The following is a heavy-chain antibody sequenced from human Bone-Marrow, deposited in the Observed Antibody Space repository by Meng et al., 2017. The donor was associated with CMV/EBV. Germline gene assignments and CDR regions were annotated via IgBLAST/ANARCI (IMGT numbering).Heavy chain of an antibody. CDR1: GFTFSNYG. D-gene: IGHD3-22*01. Sequence: GGSLRLSCAASGFTFSNYGMHWVRQAPGKGLEWVAFIRYDGGIKYYADSVKGRFTISRDNSKNTLFLQMDSLRPEDTVVYYCAKDVDPMILVAMVYFDCWGQGTPVTVSS. J-gene: IGHJ4*02. CDR2: IRYDGGIK. CDR3: AKDVDPMILVAMVYFDC. V-gene: IGHV3-30*02.